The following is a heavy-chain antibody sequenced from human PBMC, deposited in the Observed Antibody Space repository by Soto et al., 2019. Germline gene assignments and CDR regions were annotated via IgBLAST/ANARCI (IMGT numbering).Heavy chain of an antibody. Sequence: EVQLVQSGGDLVQPGGSLRLSCVASGFTFSTYWMTWVRQAPGMGLEWVAGIKEDGSEEVYVDSVKGRFSISRDNAKTSLYLQPNSLRAEDTAVYYCATAISSPFSNFDDWGQGSLITVSS. CDR2: IKEDGSEE. D-gene: IGHD2-2*01. CDR3: ATAISSPFSNFDD. V-gene: IGHV3-7*01. CDR1: GFTFSTYW. J-gene: IGHJ4*02.